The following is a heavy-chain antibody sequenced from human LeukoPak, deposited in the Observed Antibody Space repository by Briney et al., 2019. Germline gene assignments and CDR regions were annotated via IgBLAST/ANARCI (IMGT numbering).Heavy chain of an antibody. CDR2: INWSGDST. D-gene: IGHD3-22*01. J-gene: IGHJ4*02. CDR3: ASSRYDSSGYYGIIAY. CDR1: GFTFDDYG. Sequence: GGSLRLSCEASGFTFDDYGMSWVRHAPGKGLEWVSGINWSGDSTGYADSVKGRFTISRDNAKNSLYLQMNSLRAEDTAVYYCASSRYDSSGYYGIIAYWGQGTLVTVSS. V-gene: IGHV3-20*04.